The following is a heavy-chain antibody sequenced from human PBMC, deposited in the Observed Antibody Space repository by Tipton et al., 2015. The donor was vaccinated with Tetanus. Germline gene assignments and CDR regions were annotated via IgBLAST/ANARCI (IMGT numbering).Heavy chain of an antibody. V-gene: IGHV4-59*11. D-gene: IGHD5-18*01. CDR1: GGSISGHF. Sequence: TLSLTCTVSGGSISGHFWSWIRQPPGKGLQWIGYIYYSGTTNYNPSLKSRVTISVDTSKNQFSLNLTSVTAADTAVYYCARGARGYTYGWGQGTLVTVSS. CDR3: ARGARGYTYG. CDR2: IYYSGTT. J-gene: IGHJ4*02.